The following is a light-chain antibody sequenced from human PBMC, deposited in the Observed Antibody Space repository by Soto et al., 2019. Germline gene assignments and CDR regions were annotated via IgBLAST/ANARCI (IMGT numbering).Light chain of an antibody. CDR2: AGS. CDR3: QQSHSSPYT. J-gene: IGKJ2*01. CDR1: QSITNY. V-gene: IGKV1-39*01. Sequence: DIQMTQSPSTLSASVGDRVTITCRASQSITNYLNWYQQRPGQAPKLLIYAGSNLQSGVPSRFSGSGSATGFTLTISSLQPEDFTTYYCQQSHSSPYTFGQGTKLEIK.